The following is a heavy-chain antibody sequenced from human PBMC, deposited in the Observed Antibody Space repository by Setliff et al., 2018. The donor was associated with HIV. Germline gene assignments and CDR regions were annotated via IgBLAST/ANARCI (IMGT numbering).Heavy chain of an antibody. CDR3: ARESVAVAVGWFDP. CDR1: GGSFSGYY. J-gene: IGHJ5*02. CDR2: INHSGST. D-gene: IGHD6-19*01. Sequence: SGPLSLTCAVYGGSFSGYYWHWVRQPPGKGLEWIGEINHSGSTNYNPSLKSRVTISVDTSKNQFSLKLSSVTAADTAVYYCARESVAVAVGWFDPWGQGTLVTVSS. V-gene: IGHV4-34*01.